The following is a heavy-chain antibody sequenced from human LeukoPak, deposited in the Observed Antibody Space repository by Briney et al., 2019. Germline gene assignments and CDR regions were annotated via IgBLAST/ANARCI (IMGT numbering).Heavy chain of an antibody. CDR1: GGSISSGGYS. CDR2: IYHSGST. V-gene: IGHV4-30-2*01. J-gene: IGHJ4*02. CDR3: ARNGGNSDFDY. D-gene: IGHD4-23*01. Sequence: SETLSLTCAVSGGSISSGGYSWSWIRQPPGKGLEWIGYIYHSGSTYYNPSLKSRVTISVDRSKNQFSLTLSSMTAADTAVYYCARNGGNSDFDYWGQGTLVTVSS.